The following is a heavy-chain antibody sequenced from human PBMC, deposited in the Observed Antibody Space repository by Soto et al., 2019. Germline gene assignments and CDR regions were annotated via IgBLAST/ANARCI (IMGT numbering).Heavy chain of an antibody. Sequence: QVQLVESGGGVVQPGRSLRLSCAASGFTFSSYGMHWVRQAPGKGLEWVAVIWYDGSNKYYADSVKGRFTISRDNSKNTLYLQMNSLRAEDTAVYYCARDLTEGDAFDIWGQGTMVTVSS. CDR3: ARDLTEGDAFDI. CDR1: GFTFSSYG. V-gene: IGHV3-33*01. J-gene: IGHJ3*02. CDR2: IWYDGSNK.